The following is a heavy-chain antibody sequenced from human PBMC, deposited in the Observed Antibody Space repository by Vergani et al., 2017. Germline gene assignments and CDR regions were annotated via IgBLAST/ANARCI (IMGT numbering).Heavy chain of an antibody. CDR2: INPSGGHT. CDR3: ARGDYGILTGYRY. V-gene: IGHV1-46*03. CDR1: GYTFSNYY. Sequence: QVQVVQSGADVKKSGASVKVSCKTSGYTFSNYYMHWVRQAPGQGLEWMGIINPSGGHTNYAQKFQGRVTMTRETSTSTVYIELSSLRSEDTAIYYCARGDYGILTGYRYWGQGTLVTVSA. J-gene: IGHJ4*02. D-gene: IGHD3-9*01.